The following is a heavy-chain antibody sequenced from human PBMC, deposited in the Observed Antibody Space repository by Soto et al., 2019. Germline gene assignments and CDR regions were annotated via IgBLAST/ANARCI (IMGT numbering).Heavy chain of an antibody. CDR2: IDPSDSQT. Sequence: GESLKISCKGSGYSFAGYWITWVRQKPGRGLEWMGRIDPSDSQTYYSPSFRGHVTVSVTKSITTVFLQWSSLRASDTAMYYCARQIYDSDTGPNFQYYFDSWGQGTPVTVS. CDR1: GYSFAGYW. D-gene: IGHD3-22*01. V-gene: IGHV5-10-1*01. CDR3: ARQIYDSDTGPNFQYYFDS. J-gene: IGHJ4*02.